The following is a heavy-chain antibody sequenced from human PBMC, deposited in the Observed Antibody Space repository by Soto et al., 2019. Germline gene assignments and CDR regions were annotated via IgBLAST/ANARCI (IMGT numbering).Heavy chain of an antibody. V-gene: IGHV4-30-2*01. D-gene: IGHD7-27*01. J-gene: IGHJ3*02. CDR2: IYHRGNI. CDR1: GGSISTGYS. Sequence: QLQLQESGSGLVKPSQTLSLTCAVSGGSISTGYSWGWIRQPPGKGLERTGHIYHRGNIYYNQSVTCRVSLSVDLSNNQFALGLTSVTAADPAVYYCVVAGDDAFDIRGQGTMVTGSS. CDR3: VVAGDDAFDI.